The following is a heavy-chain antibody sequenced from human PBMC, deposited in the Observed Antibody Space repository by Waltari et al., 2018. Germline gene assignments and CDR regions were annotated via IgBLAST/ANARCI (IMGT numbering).Heavy chain of an antibody. D-gene: IGHD1-1*01. CDR2: ISSSSSTM. V-gene: IGHV3-48*01. Sequence: EVQLVESGGGLVQPGGSLRLSCAASGFTFNVSNMNWVRQAPGKGLEWLSYISSSSSTMYYADSVKGRFTISRDNAKNSLYLQMNSLRAEDTAVYYCASQWKWGQGTLVTVSS. CDR1: GFTFNVSN. J-gene: IGHJ4*02. CDR3: ASQWK.